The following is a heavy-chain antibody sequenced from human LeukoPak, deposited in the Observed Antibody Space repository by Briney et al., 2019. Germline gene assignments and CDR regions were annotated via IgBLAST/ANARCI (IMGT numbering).Heavy chain of an antibody. V-gene: IGHV3-21*04. CDR3: ARDLGGIAAAGRDKFDP. D-gene: IGHD6-13*01. Sequence: GGSLRLSCAASGFTFSSYSMNWVRQAPGKGLEWVSSISSSSSYIYYADSVKGRFTISRDNAKNSLYLQMNSLRAEDTAVYYCARDLGGIAAAGRDKFDPWGQGTLVTVSS. CDR2: ISSSSSYI. CDR1: GFTFSSYS. J-gene: IGHJ5*02.